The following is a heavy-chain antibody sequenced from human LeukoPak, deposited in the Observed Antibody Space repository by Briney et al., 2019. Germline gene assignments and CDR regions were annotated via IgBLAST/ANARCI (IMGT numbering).Heavy chain of an antibody. V-gene: IGHV3-21*01. J-gene: IGHJ4*02. CDR3: AKCNAGRCYHSDDY. CDR1: GFTFSSYS. CDR2: ISSGGRYI. Sequence: GGSLRLSCSATGFTFSSYSMKWVRQAPGKGLEWISSISSGGRYIHYADSVKGRFTISRDNAKNSLYLQMNSLRAEDTAVYYSAKCNAGRCYHSDDYWGQGTLVTVSS. D-gene: IGHD2-15*01.